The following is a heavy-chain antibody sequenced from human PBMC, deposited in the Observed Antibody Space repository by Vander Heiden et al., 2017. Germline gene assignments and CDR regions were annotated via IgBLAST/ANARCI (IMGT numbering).Heavy chain of an antibody. D-gene: IGHD5-12*01. V-gene: IGHV3-21*01. CDR2: ISAGSGYI. Sequence: EAHLVESGGGLVKPGGSLRLSCAASGFTFSSYTMNWVRQAPGRGLEWVSSISAGSGYIYYAGSVKGRFTVFRDNAKNSLYLQVNSLRAEDTAVYYCARDGGKMATENLRYDYWGQGTLVTVSS. CDR3: ARDGGKMATENLRYDY. J-gene: IGHJ4*02. CDR1: GFTFSSYT.